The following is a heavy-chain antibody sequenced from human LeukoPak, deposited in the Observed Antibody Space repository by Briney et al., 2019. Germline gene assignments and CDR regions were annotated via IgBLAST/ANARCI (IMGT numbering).Heavy chain of an antibody. CDR1: GFTFSSYG. Sequence: GGSLRLSCAASGFTFSSYGMHWVRQAPGKGLEWVAVIWYDGSNKYYADSVKGRFTISRDNSKNTLYLQMNSLRAEDTAVYYCARDRMEQWLVRPLDYWGQGTLVTASS. CDR2: IWYDGSNK. CDR3: ARDRMEQWLVRPLDY. J-gene: IGHJ4*02. D-gene: IGHD6-19*01. V-gene: IGHV3-33*01.